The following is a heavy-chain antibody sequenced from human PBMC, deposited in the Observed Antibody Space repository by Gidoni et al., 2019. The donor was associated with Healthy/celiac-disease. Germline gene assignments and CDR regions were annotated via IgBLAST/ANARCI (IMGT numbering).Heavy chain of an antibody. D-gene: IGHD5-12*01. V-gene: IGHV4-39*01. CDR1: GCPISSSSYY. CDR2: IYYSGRT. J-gene: IGHJ4*02. CDR3: ARWGRDGYNAYDY. Sequence: QLPLQESGPGLVNPSETLSLTCTVPGCPISSSSYYWGWIRQPPGKGLEWIGSIYYSGRTYYNPSLKSRVTISVDTSKNQFSLKLSSVTAADTAVYYCARWGRDGYNAYDYWGQGTLVTVSS.